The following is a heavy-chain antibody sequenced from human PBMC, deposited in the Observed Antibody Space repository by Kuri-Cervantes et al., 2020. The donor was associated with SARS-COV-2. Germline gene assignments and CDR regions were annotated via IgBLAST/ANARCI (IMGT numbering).Heavy chain of an antibody. V-gene: IGHV3-30*02. CDR3: ASSAVVAATHCNY. J-gene: IGHJ4*02. CDR1: GFTFSSYG. Sequence: GESLKISRAASGFTFSSYGMHWVRQAPGKGLEWVAFIRYDGSNKYYADSVKGRFTISRDNSKNTLYLQMGSLRAEDMAVYYCASSAVVAATHCNYWGQGTLVTVSS. D-gene: IGHD2-15*01. CDR2: IRYDGSNK.